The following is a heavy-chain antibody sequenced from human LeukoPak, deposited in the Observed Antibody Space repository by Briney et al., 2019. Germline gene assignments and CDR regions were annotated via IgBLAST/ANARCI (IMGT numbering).Heavy chain of an antibody. CDR2: IIPIFGTA. D-gene: IGHD6-13*01. Sequence: ASVKVSCKASGYTFTIYGMSWVRQAPGQGLEWMGGIIPIFGTANYAQKFQGRVTITADKSTSTAYMELSSLRSEDTAVYYCAFIAAAGNGYWGQGTLVTVSS. V-gene: IGHV1-69*06. CDR3: AFIAAAGNGY. CDR1: GYTFTIYG. J-gene: IGHJ4*02.